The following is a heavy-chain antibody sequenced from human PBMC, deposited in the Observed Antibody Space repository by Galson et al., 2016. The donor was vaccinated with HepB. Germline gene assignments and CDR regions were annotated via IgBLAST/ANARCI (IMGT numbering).Heavy chain of an antibody. Sequence: SLRLSCAASGFAFTNAWMSGVRQKPGKRPQWVGRIKANIDGGTVDYAAPVKGRFTISRDDPKNFLYLEMNSLQTEDTAIYYCTTNWGPPLGYWGPGTLVTVSS. CDR1: GFAFTNAW. V-gene: IGHV3-15*01. J-gene: IGHJ4*02. CDR2: IKANIDGGTV. D-gene: IGHD7-27*01. CDR3: TTNWGPPLGY.